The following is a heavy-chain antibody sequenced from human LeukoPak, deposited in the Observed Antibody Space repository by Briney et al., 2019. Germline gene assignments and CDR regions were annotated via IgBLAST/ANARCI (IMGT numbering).Heavy chain of an antibody. V-gene: IGHV3-21*01. D-gene: IGHD6-6*01. Sequence: PGGSLRLSCAASGFTFSSYTMNWVRQAPGKGLEWVSFISSSSSYIYYADSVKGRFTISTDNAKNSLYLQMSSLRAEDTAVYYCARGSGRQQLIRGYYYMDVWGKGTTVTVSS. J-gene: IGHJ6*03. CDR1: GFTFSSYT. CDR3: ARGSGRQQLIRGYYYMDV. CDR2: ISSSSSYI.